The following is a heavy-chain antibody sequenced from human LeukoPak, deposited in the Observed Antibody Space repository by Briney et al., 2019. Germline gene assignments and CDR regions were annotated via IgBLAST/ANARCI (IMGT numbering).Heavy chain of an antibody. V-gene: IGHV4-39*07. CDR2: IYYSGST. CDR3: ARGAVVLRFLEWLPTLGYYYMDV. J-gene: IGHJ6*03. Sequence: PSETLSLTCTVSGGSISSSSYYWGWIRQPPGKGLEWIGSIYYSGSTYYNPSLKSRVTISVDTSKNQFSLKLSSVTAADTAVYYCARGAVVLRFLEWLPTLGYYYMDVWGKGTTVTVSS. D-gene: IGHD3-3*01. CDR1: GGSISSSSYY.